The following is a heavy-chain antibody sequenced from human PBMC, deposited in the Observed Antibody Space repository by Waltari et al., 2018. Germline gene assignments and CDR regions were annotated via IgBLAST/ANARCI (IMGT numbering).Heavy chain of an antibody. Sequence: QVQLQESGPGLVKPSETLSLTCTVSGGSISSYYWSWIRQPPGKGLEWIGYIYYSGSTNYNPSLKSRVTISVDTSKNQFSLKLSSVTAADTAVYYCARDRGKWELLPWGQGTLVTVSS. V-gene: IGHV4-59*01. CDR1: GGSISSYY. CDR3: ARDRGKWELLP. J-gene: IGHJ5*02. CDR2: IYYSGST. D-gene: IGHD1-26*01.